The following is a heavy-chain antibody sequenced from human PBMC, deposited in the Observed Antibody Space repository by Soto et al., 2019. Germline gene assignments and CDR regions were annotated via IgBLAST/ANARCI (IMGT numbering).Heavy chain of an antibody. V-gene: IGHV3-15*07. J-gene: IGHJ6*02. Sequence: GGSLRLSCAASGFTFSNAWMNWVRQAPGKGLEWVGRIKSKTDGGTTDYAAPVKGRFTISRDDSKNTPYLQMKSLKTEDTAVYYCTTDGSPGHVVRGVIIPVDALGVKYYYYYGMDVWGQGTTVTVSS. D-gene: IGHD3-10*01. CDR1: GFTFSNAW. CDR3: TTDGSPGHVVRGVIIPVDALGVKYYYYYGMDV. CDR2: IKSKTDGGTT.